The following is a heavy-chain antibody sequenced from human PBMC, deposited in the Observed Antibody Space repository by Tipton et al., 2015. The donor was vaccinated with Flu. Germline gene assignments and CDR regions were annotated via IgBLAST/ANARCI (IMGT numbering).Heavy chain of an antibody. V-gene: IGHV4-39*01. J-gene: IGHJ5*02. CDR3: ARRDYSNYVSEPKNWFDP. CDR2: IYSSGST. D-gene: IGHD4-11*01. CDR1: GGSISSSSDY. Sequence: TLSLTCNVSGGSISSSSDYWGWIRRPPGKGLEWIGTIYSSGSTYFNPSLRSRVTISVDTSKNQFSPRLTSVTAADTAVYYCARRDYSNYVSEPKNWFDPWGQGTLVTVSS.